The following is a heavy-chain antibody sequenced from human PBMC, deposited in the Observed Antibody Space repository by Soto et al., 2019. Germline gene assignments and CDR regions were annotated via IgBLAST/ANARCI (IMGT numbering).Heavy chain of an antibody. V-gene: IGHV3-23*01. J-gene: IGHJ6*02. CDR3: AKVVKYDVLTGYYKGPDYYGMDV. CDR1: GFTFSIYS. Sequence: GGSLRLSCAAPGFTFSIYSMNWVRQAPGEGLEWVSLISGSGGSTHYADSVEGRFTISRDNSKNTLYLEMDSLRAEDTAVYYCAKVVKYDVLTGYYKGPDYYGMDVWGQGTTVTVSS. CDR2: ISGSGGST. D-gene: IGHD3-9*01.